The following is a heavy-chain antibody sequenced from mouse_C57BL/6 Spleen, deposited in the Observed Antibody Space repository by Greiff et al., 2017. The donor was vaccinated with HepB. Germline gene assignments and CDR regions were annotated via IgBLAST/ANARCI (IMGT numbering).Heavy chain of an antibody. V-gene: IGHV1-22*01. Sequence: VHVKQSGPELVKPGASVKMSCKASGYTFTDYNMHWVKQSHGKSLEWIGYINPNNGGTSYNQKFKGKATLTVNKSSSTAYMELRSLTSEDSAVYYCARITTVVATRHFDVWGTGTTVTVSS. J-gene: IGHJ1*03. D-gene: IGHD1-1*01. CDR3: ARITTVVATRHFDV. CDR2: INPNNGGT. CDR1: GYTFTDYN.